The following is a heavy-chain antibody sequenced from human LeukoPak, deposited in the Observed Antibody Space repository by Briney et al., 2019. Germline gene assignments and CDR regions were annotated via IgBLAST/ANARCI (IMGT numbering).Heavy chain of an antibody. CDR2: IFHSGST. J-gene: IGHJ4*02. D-gene: IGHD3-3*01. Sequence: KASETLSLTCAVSGGSISSGYWWSWVRQPPGKGLEWIGEIFHSGSTHYNPSLKSRVTISVDTSKNQFSLKLSSVTAADTAVYYCARHWSQSGGYYIDYWGQGTLVTVSS. V-gene: IGHV4-4*02. CDR1: GGSISSGYW. CDR3: ARHWSQSGGYYIDY.